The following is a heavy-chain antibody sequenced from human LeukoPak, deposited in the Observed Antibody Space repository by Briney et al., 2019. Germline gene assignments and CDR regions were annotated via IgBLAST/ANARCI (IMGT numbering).Heavy chain of an antibody. CDR1: GFTFSSYS. D-gene: IGHD3-22*01. CDR3: AKDSYYYDSSGYYLDY. J-gene: IGHJ4*02. CDR2: ISSSSSYI. Sequence: GGSLRLSCAASGFTFSSYSMNWVRQAPGMGLEWVSSISSSSSYIYYADSVKGRFTISRDNSKNTLYLQMNSLRAEDTAVYYCAKDSYYYDSSGYYLDYWGQGTLVTVSS. V-gene: IGHV3-21*01.